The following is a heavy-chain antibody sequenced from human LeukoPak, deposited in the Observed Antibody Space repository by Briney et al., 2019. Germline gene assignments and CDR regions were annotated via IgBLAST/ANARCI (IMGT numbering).Heavy chain of an antibody. CDR1: GGSFSGYY. D-gene: IGHD2-2*01. V-gene: IGHV4-34*01. CDR2: INHSGST. CDR3: ARVIVVLPAASRAPYYYGMDV. Sequence: SSETLSLTCTVSGGSFSGYYWSWIRQPPGKGLEWIGEINHSGSTNYNPSLKSRVTISVDTSKNQFSLKLSSVTAADTAVYYCARVIVVLPAASRAPYYYGMDVWGQGTTVTVSS. J-gene: IGHJ6*02.